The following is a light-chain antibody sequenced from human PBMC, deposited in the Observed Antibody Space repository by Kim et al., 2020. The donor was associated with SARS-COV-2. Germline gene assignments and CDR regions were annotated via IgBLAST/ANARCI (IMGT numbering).Light chain of an antibody. CDR1: SSDVGGHYE. Sequence: GQSITISCTGTSSDVGGHYEVSCYQQHPSKAPNLMIYDVSNRPAVVSNRSSGSKAGNTASLTISGLQADDEADYYCSSYTSSSTWVFGGGTQLTVL. J-gene: IGLJ3*02. CDR2: DVS. V-gene: IGLV2-14*03. CDR3: SSYTSSSTWV.